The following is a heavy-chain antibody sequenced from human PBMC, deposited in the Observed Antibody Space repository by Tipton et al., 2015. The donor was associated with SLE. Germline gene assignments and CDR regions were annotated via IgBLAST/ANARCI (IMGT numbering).Heavy chain of an antibody. Sequence: QLVQSGPEVKKPGASVKVSCKASGYTFTSYGISWVRQAPGQGLEWMGWISAYNGNTNYAQKLQGRVTMTTDTSTSTAYMELRSLRSDDTAVYYCARDWWYYDSSGYPEGAFDIWGQGTMVTVSS. V-gene: IGHV1-18*01. D-gene: IGHD3-22*01. CDR3: ARDWWYYDSSGYPEGAFDI. J-gene: IGHJ3*02. CDR1: GYTFTSYG. CDR2: ISAYNGNT.